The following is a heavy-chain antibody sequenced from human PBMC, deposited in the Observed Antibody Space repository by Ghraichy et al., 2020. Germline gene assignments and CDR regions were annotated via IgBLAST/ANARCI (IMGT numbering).Heavy chain of an antibody. CDR2: IKEDGSEK. D-gene: IGHD6-19*01. Sequence: GGSLRLSCAASGFTFSSYWMSWVRQAPGKGLEWVANIKEDGSEKQHVDSVKGRFTISRDNGKNSVYLQMNSLRAEDTAVYYCAREGEAVGSGWKGGLDYWGQGALVTVSS. CDR1: GFTFSSYW. V-gene: IGHV3-7*01. J-gene: IGHJ4*02. CDR3: AREGEAVGSGWKGGLDY.